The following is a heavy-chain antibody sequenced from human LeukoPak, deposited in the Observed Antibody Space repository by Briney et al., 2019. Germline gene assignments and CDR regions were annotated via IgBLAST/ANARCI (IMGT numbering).Heavy chain of an antibody. CDR3: TGGFGGLFDY. D-gene: IGHD3-16*01. V-gene: IGHV1-2*02. J-gene: IGHJ4*02. CDR2: INSNSGGT. Sequence: ASVKVSCKASGYTFTSYDISWVRQAPGQGLEWMGWINSNSGGTNYTQKFQGRVNMTRDTTITTAHIDLRSLRSEDTAVYYCTGGFGGLFDYWGQGTLVTVSS. CDR1: GYTFTSYD.